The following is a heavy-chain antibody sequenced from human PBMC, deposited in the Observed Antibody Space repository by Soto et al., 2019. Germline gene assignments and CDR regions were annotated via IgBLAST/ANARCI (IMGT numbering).Heavy chain of an antibody. D-gene: IGHD3-9*01. CDR1: GSSFPSYG. CDR2: ISAYNGNT. V-gene: IGHV1-18*01. CDR3: ARADYDILTDPYYFDY. J-gene: IGHJ4*02. Sequence: ASVPVSFPASGSSFPSYGSIWVRQDPGQGLEWMGWISAYNGNTNYAQKLQGRVTMTTDTSTSTAYMELRSLRSDDTAVYYCARADYDILTDPYYFDYWGQGTLVTVSS.